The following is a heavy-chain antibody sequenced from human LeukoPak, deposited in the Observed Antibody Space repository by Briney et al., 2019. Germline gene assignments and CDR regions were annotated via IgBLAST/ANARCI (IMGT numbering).Heavy chain of an antibody. V-gene: IGHV1-18*01. J-gene: IGHJ4*02. CDR2: ISAYNGNT. CDR3: ARSDYYGSGSYFRY. D-gene: IGHD3-10*01. CDR1: GYTFTSYG. Sequence: ASVKVSCKASGYTFTSYGISWVRQAPGQGLEWMGWISAYNGNTNYAQKLQGRVTMTTDTSTSTAYMELSSLRSEDTAVYYCARSDYYGSGSYFRYWGQGTLVTVSS.